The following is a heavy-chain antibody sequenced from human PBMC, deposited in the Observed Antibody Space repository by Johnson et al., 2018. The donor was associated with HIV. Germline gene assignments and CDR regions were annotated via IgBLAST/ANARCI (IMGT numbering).Heavy chain of an antibody. D-gene: IGHD6-13*01. CDR3: AKDQWSSSWTNDAFDF. Sequence: VRLVESGGGLVQPGGSLRLSCAASGFTFSSYAMSWVRQAPGKGLEWVSAISGSGGSTYYADSVKGRFTISRDNSKNTLYLQMNSWRAADTAGYYRAKDQWSSSWTNDAFDFWGQGTMVTVSS. CDR2: ISGSGGST. CDR1: GFTFSSYA. J-gene: IGHJ3*01. V-gene: IGHV3-23*04.